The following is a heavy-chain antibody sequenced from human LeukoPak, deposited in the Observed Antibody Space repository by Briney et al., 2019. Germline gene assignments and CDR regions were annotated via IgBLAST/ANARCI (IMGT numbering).Heavy chain of an antibody. V-gene: IGHV4-59*01. CDR1: GGSISSYY. D-gene: IGHD6-19*01. J-gene: IGHJ4*02. Sequence: PSETLSLTCTVSGGSISSYYWSWIRQPPGKGLEWIGYIYYSGSTNYNPSLKSRVTISVDTSKNQFSLKLSSVTAADTAVYYCARDRDSYSSGWYGIDYWGQGTLVTVSS. CDR2: IYYSGST. CDR3: ARDRDSYSSGWYGIDY.